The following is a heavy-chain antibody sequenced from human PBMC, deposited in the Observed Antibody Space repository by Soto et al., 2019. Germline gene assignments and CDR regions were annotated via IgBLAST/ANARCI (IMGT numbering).Heavy chain of an antibody. Sequence: PGGSLRLSCAASGFTFSSYGMHWVRQAPGKGLEWVAVISYDGSNKYYADSVKGRFTTSRDNSKNTLYLQMNSLRAEDTAVYYCARVQDIVLMVTLGNEYYFDYWGQGTLVTVSS. D-gene: IGHD2-8*01. CDR2: ISYDGSNK. V-gene: IGHV3-30*03. CDR1: GFTFSSYG. CDR3: ARVQDIVLMVTLGNEYYFDY. J-gene: IGHJ4*02.